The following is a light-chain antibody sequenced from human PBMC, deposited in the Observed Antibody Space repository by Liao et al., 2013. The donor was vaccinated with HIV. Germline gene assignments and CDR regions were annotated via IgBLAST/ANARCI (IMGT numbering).Light chain of an antibody. V-gene: IGLV3-1*01. Sequence: SYELTQPPSVSVSPGQTATIPCSGDKLGDKYACWYQQKPGQSPVLVIYQDSQRPSGIPERFSGSNSGNTATLTISRVEAGDEADYYCQVWDSSSDNWVFGGGTKLTVL. J-gene: IGLJ3*02. CDR2: QDS. CDR1: KLGDKY. CDR3: QVWDSSSDNWV.